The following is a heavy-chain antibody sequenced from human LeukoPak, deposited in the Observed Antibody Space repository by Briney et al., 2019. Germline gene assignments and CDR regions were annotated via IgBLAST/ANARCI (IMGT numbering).Heavy chain of an antibody. CDR1: GFTFSSYA. J-gene: IGHJ5*02. CDR2: ISGSGGST. D-gene: IGHD3-10*01. CDR3: AKERATMVRGDWFDP. V-gene: IGHV3-23*01. Sequence: GGSLRLSCAASGFTFSSYAMSCVRQAPGKGLEGVSAISGSGGSTYYADSVKGRFTISRDNSKNTLYLQMNSLRAEDTAVYYCAKERATMVRGDWFDPWGQGTLVTVSS.